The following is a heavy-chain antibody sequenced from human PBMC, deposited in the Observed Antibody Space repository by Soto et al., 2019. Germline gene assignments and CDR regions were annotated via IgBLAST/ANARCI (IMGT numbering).Heavy chain of an antibody. D-gene: IGHD6-19*01. CDR3: ARFGRQWLVRFDP. CDR1: GFTFSSYW. V-gene: IGHV3-7*01. J-gene: IGHJ5*02. Sequence: GGSLRLSCAASGFTFSSYWMSWVRQAPGKGLEWVANIKQDGSEKYYVDSVKGRFTISRDNAKNSLYLQMNSLRAEDTAVYYCARFGRQWLVRFDPWGQGTLVTVSS. CDR2: IKQDGSEK.